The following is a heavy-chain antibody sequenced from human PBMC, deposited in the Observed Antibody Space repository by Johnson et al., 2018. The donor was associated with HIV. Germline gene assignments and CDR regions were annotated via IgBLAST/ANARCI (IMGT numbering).Heavy chain of an antibody. V-gene: IGHV3-30*04. J-gene: IGHJ3*02. D-gene: IGHD6-19*01. CDR3: ARELGSGWGETADAFDI. Sequence: QMLLVESGGGVVQPGRSLRLSCAASGFTFSSYAMHWVRQAPGKGLEWVAVISYDGSNKYYADSVKGRFTISRDNSKNKLYLQMNSLRAEDTAVYYCARELGSGWGETADAFDIWGRGTMVTVSS. CDR2: ISYDGSNK. CDR1: GFTFSSYA.